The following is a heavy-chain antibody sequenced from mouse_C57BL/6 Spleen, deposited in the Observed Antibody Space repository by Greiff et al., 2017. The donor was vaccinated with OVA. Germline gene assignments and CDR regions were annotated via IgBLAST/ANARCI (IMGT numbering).Heavy chain of an antibody. J-gene: IGHJ1*03. CDR3: ARRASTERYFDV. D-gene: IGHD1-1*01. CDR1: GYTFTDYN. Sequence: VQLQQSGPELVKPGASVKIPCKASGYTFTDYNMDWVKQSHGKSLEWIGDINPNNGGTIYNQKFKGKATLTVDKSSSTAYMELRSLTSEDTAVYYCARRASTERYFDVWGTGTTVTVSS. V-gene: IGHV1-18*01. CDR2: INPNNGGT.